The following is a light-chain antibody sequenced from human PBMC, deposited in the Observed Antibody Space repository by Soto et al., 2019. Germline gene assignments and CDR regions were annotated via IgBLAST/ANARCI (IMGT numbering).Light chain of an antibody. V-gene: IGKV4-1*01. CDR1: QSVLYSSNNKNY. Sequence: DIVMTQSPDSLAVSLGERATINCKSSQSVLYSSNNKNYLAWYQQKPGQPPKLLIYWASTRESGVPDRFSGSGXGTDFTLTISSLQAEXXXXXXXQQYYSTPLTFGGGTKVEIK. CDR3: QQYYSTPLT. CDR2: WAS. J-gene: IGKJ4*01.